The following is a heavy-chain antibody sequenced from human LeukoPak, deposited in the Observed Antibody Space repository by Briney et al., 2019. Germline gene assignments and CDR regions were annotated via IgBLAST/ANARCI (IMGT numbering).Heavy chain of an antibody. D-gene: IGHD3-10*01. V-gene: IGHV1-69*13. CDR3: AREISYYGSGSYYNQHDAFDI. J-gene: IGHJ3*02. CDR1: GGTFSSYA. CDR2: IIPIFGTA. Sequence: ASVKVSCKASGGTFSSYAISWVRQAPGQGLEWMGGIIPIFGTANYAQTFQGRVTITADESTSTAYMELSSLRSEDTAVYYCAREISYYGSGSYYNQHDAFDIWGQGTMVTVSS.